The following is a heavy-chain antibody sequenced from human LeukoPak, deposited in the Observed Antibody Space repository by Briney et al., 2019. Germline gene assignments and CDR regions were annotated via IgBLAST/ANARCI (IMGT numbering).Heavy chain of an antibody. D-gene: IGHD4-17*01. J-gene: IGHJ4*02. CDR3: ARESTTVTTGGIDY. V-gene: IGHV4-30-4*01. CDR1: GGSISRGDYY. Sequence: SETLSLTCTVSGGSISRGDYYWSWIRQPPGKGLEWIGYIYYSGSTYYNPSLKSRVTISVDTSKNQFSLKLSSVTAADTAVYYCARESTTVTTGGIDYWGQGTLVTVSS. CDR2: IYYSGST.